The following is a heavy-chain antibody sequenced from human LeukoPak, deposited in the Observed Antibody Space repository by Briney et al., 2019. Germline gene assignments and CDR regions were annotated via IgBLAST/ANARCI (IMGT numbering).Heavy chain of an antibody. D-gene: IGHD3-10*01. CDR2: LYSGGAA. CDR3: ARGTFSPQGSYYGH. J-gene: IGHJ4*02. Sequence: GGSLRLSCAVSGFTVRDNYLNWVCQTPGGGLECVSVLYSGGAAYYADSVKGRFTISRDTSKNTLSPQMNSLRVEDTALYYCARGTFSPQGSYYGHWGQGTRVTVSS. CDR1: GFTVRDNY. V-gene: IGHV3-53*01.